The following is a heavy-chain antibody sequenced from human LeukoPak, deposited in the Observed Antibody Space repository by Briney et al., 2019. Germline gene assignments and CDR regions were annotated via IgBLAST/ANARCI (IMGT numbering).Heavy chain of an antibody. CDR3: VTTWGDY. V-gene: IGHV3-74*01. Sequence: QPGGSLRLSCAVSGFTFSNHWMSWVRQVPGKGLVCVSAIKTDGTITNYADSVKGRFTISRDNAKNTLYLQMSGLRAEDTAIYYCVTTWGDYWGQGTQVTVSS. CDR2: IKTDGTIT. D-gene: IGHD3-16*01. CDR1: GFTFSNHW. J-gene: IGHJ4*02.